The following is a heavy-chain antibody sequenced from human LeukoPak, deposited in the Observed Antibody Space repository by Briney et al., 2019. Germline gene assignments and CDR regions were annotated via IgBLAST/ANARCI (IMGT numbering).Heavy chain of an antibody. J-gene: IGHJ4*02. D-gene: IGHD3-10*01. Sequence: GGPLRLSCVASGFIFDDYAMHWVRQGPGKGLEWVSTLSWNSGRVDYAEFVQGRFTTSRDNARNSLYLQMNNLRPEDTALYYCVKDGGYGPGDPTKYFDSWGQGTLVTVSS. V-gene: IGHV3-9*01. CDR2: LSWNSGRV. CDR1: GFIFDDYA. CDR3: VKDGGYGPGDPTKYFDS.